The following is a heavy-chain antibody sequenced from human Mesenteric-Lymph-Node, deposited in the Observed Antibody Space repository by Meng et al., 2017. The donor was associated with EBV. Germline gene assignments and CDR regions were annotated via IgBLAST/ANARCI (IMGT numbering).Heavy chain of an antibody. CDR2: ITGNGGNT. CDR3: ARLTDY. CDR1: GFTF. D-gene: IGHD3-9*01. J-gene: IGHJ4*02. V-gene: IGHV3-23*04. Sequence: EVQRVEWGGGLVQSGWALRLSCAASGFTFIRQAPGKGLEWVSAITGNGGNTYYADSVKGRFTISRDNSKNTVYLQMNSLRAEDTAVYYCARLTDYWGQGTLVTVSS.